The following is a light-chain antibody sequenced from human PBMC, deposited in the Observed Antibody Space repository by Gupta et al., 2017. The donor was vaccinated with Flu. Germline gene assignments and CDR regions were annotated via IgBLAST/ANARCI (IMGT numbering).Light chain of an antibody. CDR1: ALPKKD. CDR2: EDS. J-gene: IGLJ1*01. CDR3: YSTDSSGNRV. V-gene: IGLV3-10*01. Sequence: SFELAQPPSVSVSPGQTARITCSGDALPKKDVTWYQQKSGQAPVMVMYEDSERPSGIPERLSGSHLGKMATLTISGAQVEDEGEYYCYSTDSSGNRVFGTGTKVTVL.